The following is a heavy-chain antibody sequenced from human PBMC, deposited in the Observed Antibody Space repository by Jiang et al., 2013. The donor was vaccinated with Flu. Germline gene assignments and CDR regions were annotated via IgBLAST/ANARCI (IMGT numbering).Heavy chain of an antibody. Sequence: GAEVKKPGASVKVSCKASGYTFTSYGISWVRQAPGQGLEWMGGIIPIFGTANYAQKFQGRVTITADKSTSTAYMELSSLRSEDTAVYYCARDLSWGLRLGEADDYWGQGTLVTVSS. CDR3: ARDLSWGLRLGEADDY. V-gene: IGHV1-69*06. CDR1: GYTFTSYG. D-gene: IGHD3-16*01. CDR2: IIPIFGTA. J-gene: IGHJ4*02.